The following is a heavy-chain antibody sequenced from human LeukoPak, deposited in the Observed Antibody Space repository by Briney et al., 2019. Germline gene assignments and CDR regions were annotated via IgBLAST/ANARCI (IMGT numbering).Heavy chain of an antibody. V-gene: IGHV3-11*04. D-gene: IGHD3-10*01. CDR2: ISSSGSTI. Sequence: PGGSLRLSCAAAGFTFSDYYMSWIRQAPGKGLEWVSYISSSGSTIYYADSVKGRFTISRDNAKNSLYLQMDSLRAEDTAVYYCARASITMVRGAFDYWGQGTLVTVSS. CDR3: ARASITMVRGAFDY. J-gene: IGHJ4*02. CDR1: GFTFSDYY.